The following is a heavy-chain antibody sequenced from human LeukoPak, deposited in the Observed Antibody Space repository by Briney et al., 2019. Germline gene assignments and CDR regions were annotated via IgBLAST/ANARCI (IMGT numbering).Heavy chain of an antibody. CDR1: GFTFSSYA. Sequence: GGSLRLSCAASGFTFSSYAMHWVRQAPGKGLEWVAVISYDGSNKYYADSVKGRFTISRDNSKNTLYLQMNSLRAEDTAVYYCASEYYDSSGYTRWGQGTLVTVSS. D-gene: IGHD3-22*01. CDR2: ISYDGSNK. J-gene: IGHJ4*02. CDR3: ASEYYDSSGYTR. V-gene: IGHV3-30*04.